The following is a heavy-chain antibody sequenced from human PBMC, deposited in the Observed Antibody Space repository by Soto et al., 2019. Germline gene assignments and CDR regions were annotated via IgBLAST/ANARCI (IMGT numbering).Heavy chain of an antibody. D-gene: IGHD3-16*01. V-gene: IGHV3-15*01. CDR1: GFTFSHAW. CDR2: IKSRADGGTK. J-gene: IGHJ5*02. CDR3: TVGKRGDQYRTSGDWFDP. Sequence: PGGSLSLSCAASGFTFSHAWMSWVRQAPGKGLEWVGRIKSRADGGTKDYGAPVRGRFTISRDDSENMLYLQINRLKTEDTAVYYCTVGKRGDQYRTSGDWFDPWGQGTMV.